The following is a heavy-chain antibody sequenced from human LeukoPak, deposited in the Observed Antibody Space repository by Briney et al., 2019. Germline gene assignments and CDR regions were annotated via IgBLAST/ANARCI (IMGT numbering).Heavy chain of an antibody. CDR1: GYSFATYG. CDR3: AKVAGDRMDY. CDR2: ISANTGKT. Sequence: GASVKVSCKTSGYSFATYGFCWVRQAPGDGLEWMGWISANTGKTSYAQKFQDRVTMTTDTSTTTAYVELRSLRLDDTAVYFCAKVAGDRMDYWGQGTLVTVSS. V-gene: IGHV1-18*01. D-gene: IGHD6-13*01. J-gene: IGHJ4*02.